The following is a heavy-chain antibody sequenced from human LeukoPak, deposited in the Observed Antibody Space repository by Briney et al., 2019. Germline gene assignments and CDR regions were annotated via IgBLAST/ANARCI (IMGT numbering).Heavy chain of an antibody. CDR3: ARGGYYGSGNDFRFDL. CDR1: GGSISSYY. CDR2: IYYSGST. J-gene: IGHJ5*02. V-gene: IGHV4-59*01. Sequence: PSETLSLTCTVSGGSISSYYWSWIRQPPGKGLEWIGYIYYSGSTNYKPSLKSRVTISVDTSRNQFSLKLRSVNAADTAVYYCARGGYYGSGNDFRFDLWGQGTLVTVSS. D-gene: IGHD3-10*01.